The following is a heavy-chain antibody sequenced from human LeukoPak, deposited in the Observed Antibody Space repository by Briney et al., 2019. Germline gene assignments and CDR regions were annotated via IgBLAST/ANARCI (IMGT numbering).Heavy chain of an antibody. D-gene: IGHD2-15*01. V-gene: IGHV3-66*02. Sequence: PGGFLRLSCAASGFTVSNNYMSWVRQAPGKGLEWVSVIYSGDNTYYVESVKGRFTISRDNSKNTLFLQMNRLRAEDTAVYYCAGRRVVDASSDYWGQGTLVTVSS. J-gene: IGHJ4*02. CDR1: GFTVSNNY. CDR3: AGRRVVDASSDY. CDR2: IYSGDNT.